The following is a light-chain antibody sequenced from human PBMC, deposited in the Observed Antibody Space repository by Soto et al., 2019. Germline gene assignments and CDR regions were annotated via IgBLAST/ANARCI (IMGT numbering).Light chain of an antibody. V-gene: IGLV2-23*01. CDR2: EDS. CDR3: CSYAGSSTPDWV. CDR1: SSDVGSYNL. J-gene: IGLJ3*02. Sequence: QSALTQPASVSGSPGQSITISRTGTSSDVGSYNLVSWYQQHPGKAPKLMIYEDSKRPSGVSNRFSGSKSGNTASLTISGLQAEDEADYYCCSYAGSSTPDWVFGGGTKLTVL.